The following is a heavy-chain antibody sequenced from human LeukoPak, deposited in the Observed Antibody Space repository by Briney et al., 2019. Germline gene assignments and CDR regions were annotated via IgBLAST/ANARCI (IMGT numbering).Heavy chain of an antibody. Sequence: GGSLRLSCAASGFTFSSYAMSWVRQAPGKVLEWVSAISGSGGSAYYADSVKGRFTISRDNSKNTLYLQMNSLRAEDTAVYYCARDRYFDWYVIGYYYYGMDVWGKGTTVTVSS. CDR2: ISGSGGSA. CDR3: ARDRYFDWYVIGYYYYGMDV. V-gene: IGHV3-23*01. J-gene: IGHJ6*04. CDR1: GFTFSSYA. D-gene: IGHD3-9*01.